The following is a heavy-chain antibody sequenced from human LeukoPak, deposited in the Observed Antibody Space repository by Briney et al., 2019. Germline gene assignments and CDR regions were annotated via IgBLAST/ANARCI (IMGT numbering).Heavy chain of an antibody. CDR3: ASQMITFGGVIVGFAY. V-gene: IGHV4-39*01. CDR2: SYYSGST. J-gene: IGHJ4*02. Sequence: PSETLSLTCTVSGGSISSSRYYWGWIRQPPGKGLEWIGSSYYSGSTYYNPSLKSRVTISVDTSKNQFSLKLSSVTAADTAVYYCASQMITFGGVIVGFAYWGQGTLVTVSS. D-gene: IGHD3-16*02. CDR1: GGSISSSRYY.